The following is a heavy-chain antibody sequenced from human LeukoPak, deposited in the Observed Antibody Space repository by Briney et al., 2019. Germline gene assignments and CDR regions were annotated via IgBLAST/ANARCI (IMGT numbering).Heavy chain of an antibody. CDR3: VRGFCSGGSCYPYNWFDP. D-gene: IGHD2-15*01. CDR1: GFRFDDFG. J-gene: IGHJ5*02. Sequence: PGGSLRLSCVVSGFRFDDFGMSWVRQGPGKGLEWVTGISWNGGSIGYADSVKGRFTISRDNAKNSLYLQMNSLRAGDTALYYCVRGFCSGGSCYPYNWFDPWGQGTLVTVSS. CDR2: ISWNGGSI. V-gene: IGHV3-20*04.